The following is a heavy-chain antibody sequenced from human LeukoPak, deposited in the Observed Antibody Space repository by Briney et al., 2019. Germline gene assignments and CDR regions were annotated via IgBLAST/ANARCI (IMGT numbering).Heavy chain of an antibody. V-gene: IGHV4-34*01. Sequence: SETLSLTCAVYGGSFSGYYWSWVRQPPGKGLEWIGEINHSGSTNYNPSLKSRVNISVDTSKNQFSLKLSSVTAADTAVYYCARRGYSYGYGGRNWFDPWGQGTLVTVSS. CDR2: INHSGST. CDR3: ARRGYSYGYGGRNWFDP. CDR1: GGSFSGYY. J-gene: IGHJ5*02. D-gene: IGHD5-18*01.